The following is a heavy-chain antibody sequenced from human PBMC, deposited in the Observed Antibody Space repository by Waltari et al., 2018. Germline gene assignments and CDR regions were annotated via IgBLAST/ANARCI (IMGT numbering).Heavy chain of an antibody. Sequence: QVQLVQSGAEVKKPGSSVKVSCKASGGTFSSYAIRGVRQAPGQGLGWMGRIIPIFGTANYAQKFQGRVTITADESTSTAYMELSSLRSEDTAVYYCARKPEGFGGMDVWGQGTTVTVSS. D-gene: IGHD3-16*01. V-gene: IGHV1-69*15. J-gene: IGHJ6*02. CDR2: IIPIFGTA. CDR3: ARKPEGFGGMDV. CDR1: GGTFSSYA.